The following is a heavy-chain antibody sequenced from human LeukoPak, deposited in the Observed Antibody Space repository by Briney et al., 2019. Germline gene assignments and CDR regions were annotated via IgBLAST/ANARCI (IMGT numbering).Heavy chain of an antibody. CDR2: TFAGYSLT. D-gene: IGHD3-22*01. CDR3: ARPGSSGLTGPMDAFDI. CDR1: GYNFTPYW. V-gene: IGHV5-51*01. Sequence: GESLKISCQSSGYNFTPYWIGWVRQKPGKGLEWMGITFAGYSLTIYSPSFQGQVTISVDKSISTAYLQWGSLKASDTAMYYCARPGSSGLTGPMDAFDIWGQGTMVTVSS. J-gene: IGHJ3*02.